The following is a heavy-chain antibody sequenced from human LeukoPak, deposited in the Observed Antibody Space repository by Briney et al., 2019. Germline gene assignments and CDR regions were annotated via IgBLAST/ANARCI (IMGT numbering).Heavy chain of an antibody. Sequence: PSETLSLTCAVYGGSFSSYYWSWIRQPPGKGLEWIGYIYYSGSTNYNPSLKSRVTISVDTSKNQFSLKLSSVTAADTAVYYCARVAETYYYDSNAFDIWGQGTMVTVSS. D-gene: IGHD3-22*01. CDR3: ARVAETYYYDSNAFDI. V-gene: IGHV4-59*01. CDR1: GGSFSSYY. CDR2: IYYSGST. J-gene: IGHJ3*02.